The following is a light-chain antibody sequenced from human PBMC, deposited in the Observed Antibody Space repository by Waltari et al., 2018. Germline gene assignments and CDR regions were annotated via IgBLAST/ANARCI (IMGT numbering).Light chain of an antibody. CDR2: YAS. CDR3: QQYYNWPPKIT. Sequence: PACRASQNIGSSLAWYQQKPGQAPRLLIYYASTRATGIPARFSGSESGTEFTLTISNLQSEDFAIYYCQQYYNWPPKITFGQGTRLE. J-gene: IGKJ5*01. V-gene: IGKV3-15*01. CDR1: QNIGSS.